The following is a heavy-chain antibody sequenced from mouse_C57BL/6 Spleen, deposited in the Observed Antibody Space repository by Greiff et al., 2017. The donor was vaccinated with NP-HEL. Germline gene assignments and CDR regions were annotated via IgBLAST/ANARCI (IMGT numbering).Heavy chain of an antibody. Sequence: QVQLQQSGPGLVAPSQSLSITCTVSGFSLTSYGVHWVRQPPGKGLEWLVVIWSDGSTTYNSALKSRLSISKDNSKSQVFLKMNSLQTDDTAMYYCARQSRGNYYYFDYWGQGTTLTVSS. J-gene: IGHJ2*01. D-gene: IGHD2-1*01. CDR1: GFSLTSYG. V-gene: IGHV2-6-1*01. CDR3: ARQSRGNYYYFDY. CDR2: IWSDGST.